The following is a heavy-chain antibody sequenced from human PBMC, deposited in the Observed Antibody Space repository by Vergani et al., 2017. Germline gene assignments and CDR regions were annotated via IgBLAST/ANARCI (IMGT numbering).Heavy chain of an antibody. D-gene: IGHD5-12*01. CDR1: GFSFGDYA. Sequence: EVQLMESGGDLVQPGRSLRLSCTTSGFSFGDYAVSWVRQAPGKGLEWVSTLSASDRRTHYADSVKGRFIISRDNSKNTLHLQMNSLRADDTAVYYCTKGSRGYTGYFFDYWGQGTLATVSS. CDR2: LSASDRRT. CDR3: TKGSRGYTGYFFDY. V-gene: IGHV3-23*01. J-gene: IGHJ4*02.